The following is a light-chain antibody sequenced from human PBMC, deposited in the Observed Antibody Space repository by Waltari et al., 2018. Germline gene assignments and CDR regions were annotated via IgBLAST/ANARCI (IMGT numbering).Light chain of an antibody. CDR2: VNK. CDR1: SSNIGSNT. V-gene: IGLV1-44*01. CDR3: AAWDVSLNGVV. Sequence: QSVLTQAPSASGTPGQSVAISCSGSSSNIGSNTVNWYQEVPGTAPKLLIYVNKERPSVVPDRCSGSKSGTSASLAISGLQSEDEADYYCAAWDVSLNGVVFGGGTKVTVL. J-gene: IGLJ3*02.